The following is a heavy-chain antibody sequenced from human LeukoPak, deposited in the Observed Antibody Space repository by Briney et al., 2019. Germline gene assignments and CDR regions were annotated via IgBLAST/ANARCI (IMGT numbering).Heavy chain of an antibody. J-gene: IGHJ3*02. CDR2: FDPEDGET. CDR1: GYTLTELS. D-gene: IGHD3-16*01. CDR3: ATSAGGHYDYVWGSFRREAFDI. V-gene: IGHV1-24*01. Sequence: GASVKVSCKVSGYTLTELSMHWVRQAPGKGLEWMGGFDPEDGETIYAQKFQGRVTMTEDTSTDTAYMELSSLRSEDTAVYYCATSAGGHYDYVWGSFRREAFDIWGQGTMVTVSS.